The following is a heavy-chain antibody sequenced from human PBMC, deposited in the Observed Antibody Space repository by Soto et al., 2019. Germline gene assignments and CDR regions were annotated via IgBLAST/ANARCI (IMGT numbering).Heavy chain of an antibody. CDR1: RFSFSNYN. Sequence: EGSLRLSCVASRFSFSNYNMNWVRQAPGKGLEWVSYITDSSDTVHYADSVRGRFTISRDNAESSLYLQMNSLRDEDTAVYFCARDFGHGYYLDYWGRGTLVTVSS. V-gene: IGHV3-48*02. J-gene: IGHJ4*02. CDR3: ARDFGHGYYLDY. CDR2: ITDSSDTV. D-gene: IGHD3-3*01.